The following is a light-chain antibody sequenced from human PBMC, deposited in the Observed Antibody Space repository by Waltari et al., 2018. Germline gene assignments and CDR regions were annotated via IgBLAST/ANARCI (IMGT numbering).Light chain of an antibody. CDR3: QSADSSGSVV. Sequence: SFELTQPPSLSVSPGQTARITCSGDALSKQYAHWHQQRPGLAPILVIYKDSERPAGIPGRFSGSSSGTTVPLTISGVQAEDESDYYCQSADSSGSVVFGGGTKLTVL. CDR2: KDS. V-gene: IGLV3-25*03. J-gene: IGLJ2*01. CDR1: ALSKQY.